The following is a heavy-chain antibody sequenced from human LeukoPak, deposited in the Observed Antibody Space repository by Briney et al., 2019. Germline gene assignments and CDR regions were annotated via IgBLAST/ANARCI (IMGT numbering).Heavy chain of an antibody. D-gene: IGHD3-3*01. CDR2: ISSSGRTT. Sequence: GGSLRLSCAASGFTFSSYSMNWVRQAPGRGLEWLSYISSSGRTTYYADSVKGRFTISRDNAKDSLYLQMNSLRAEDTAVYYCAKDPYDFWSGSHLYYFDYWGQGTLVTVSS. V-gene: IGHV3-48*01. CDR3: AKDPYDFWSGSHLYYFDY. J-gene: IGHJ4*02. CDR1: GFTFSSYS.